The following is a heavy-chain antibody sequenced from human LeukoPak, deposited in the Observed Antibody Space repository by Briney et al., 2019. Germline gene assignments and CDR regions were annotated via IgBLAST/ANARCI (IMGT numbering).Heavy chain of an antibody. J-gene: IGHJ4*02. V-gene: IGHV4-4*07. D-gene: IGHD1-14*01. CDR1: GDSISYFY. CDR3: ARHTSWYPNDY. Sequence: KTSETLSLTCSVSGDSISYFYWSWIRQAAGKGLEWIGRISGSGSTDYNASLKSRVTMSVDTSKNQLSLKVISVTAADTAVYYCARHTSWYPNDYWGQGTLVTVSS. CDR2: ISGSGST.